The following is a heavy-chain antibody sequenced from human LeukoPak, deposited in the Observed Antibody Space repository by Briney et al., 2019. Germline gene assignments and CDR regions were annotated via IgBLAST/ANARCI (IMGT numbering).Heavy chain of an antibody. J-gene: IGHJ4*02. CDR3: VGATGFAY. Sequence: GSLRLSCAVSGFTVSSNYMSWVRQAPGKGLEWVSVIHNSGSTYYANSVKDRFTFSRDTSKNTVYLQVNSLRAEDTAVYYCVGATGFAYWGQGTLVTVSS. D-gene: IGHD4-17*01. CDR2: IHNSGST. V-gene: IGHV3-66*01. CDR1: GFTVSSNY.